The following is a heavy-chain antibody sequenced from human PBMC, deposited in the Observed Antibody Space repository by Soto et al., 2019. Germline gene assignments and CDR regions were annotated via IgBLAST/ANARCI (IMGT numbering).Heavy chain of an antibody. CDR1: GFTFSSYA. V-gene: IGHV3-23*01. CDR2: ISGSGGST. D-gene: IGHD6-19*01. Sequence: EVQLLESGGGLVQPGGSLRLSCAASGFTFSSYAMSWVRQAPGKGLEWVSAISGSGGSTYYADSVKGRFTISRDNSKNTMYLQMNSLRAEDTAVYYCAKGYSSGWYGLSDYWGQGTLVTVSS. J-gene: IGHJ4*02. CDR3: AKGYSSGWYGLSDY.